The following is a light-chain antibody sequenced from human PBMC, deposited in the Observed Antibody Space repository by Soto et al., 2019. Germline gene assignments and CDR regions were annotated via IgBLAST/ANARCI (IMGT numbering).Light chain of an antibody. V-gene: IGKV3-20*01. CDR2: NTF. J-gene: IGKJ3*01. CDR1: QSFSTSY. Sequence: EIVLTQYPGTLSLSPGERATLSCRASQSFSTSYLAWYQHKPGQAPRLLIYNTFTRATGIPDRFSGSGSGTDVPLTISRLEPEDFAVYYCQQHGGSPFTFGPGTKVDIK. CDR3: QQHGGSPFT.